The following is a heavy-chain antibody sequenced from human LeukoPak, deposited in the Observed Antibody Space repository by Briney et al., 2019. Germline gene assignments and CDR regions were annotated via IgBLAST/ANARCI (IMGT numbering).Heavy chain of an antibody. CDR2: IYYSGST. J-gene: IGHJ4*02. CDR3: ARGQWCCSSGWSLSYYFGY. D-gene: IGHD6-19*01. Sequence: SETLSLTCTVSGGSISSYYWSWIRQPPGKGLEWIGYIYYSGSTNYNPSLKSRVTISVDTSKNQFSMKLSSVTAADTAVYYCARGQWCCSSGWSLSYYFGYWGQGTLVTISS. V-gene: IGHV4-59*12. CDR1: GGSISSYY.